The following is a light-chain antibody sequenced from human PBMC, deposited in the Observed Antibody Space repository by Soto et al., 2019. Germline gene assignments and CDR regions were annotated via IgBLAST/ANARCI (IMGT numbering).Light chain of an antibody. CDR1: QSISSW. V-gene: IGKV1-5*01. CDR3: QQYNSYGT. Sequence: DIQMTQSPSTLSASVGDRVTITCRASQSISSWLAWYQQKPGKAPKLLIYDASSLESGVPSRFSGSGSGTEFTLTISSLQPDDFATYYCQQYNSYGTFDQGTKVEIK. CDR2: DAS. J-gene: IGKJ1*01.